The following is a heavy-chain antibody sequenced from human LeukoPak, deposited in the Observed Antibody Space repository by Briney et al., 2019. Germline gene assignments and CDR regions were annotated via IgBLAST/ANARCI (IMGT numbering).Heavy chain of an antibody. J-gene: IGHJ4*02. D-gene: IGHD2-15*01. CDR2: IKKDGSEK. CDR1: GFTFSTYW. V-gene: IGHV3-7*03. CDR3: AREGVHCSGRSCLKAY. Sequence: PGGSLSLSCAASGFTFSTYWMSWVRQAPGKGLEWVANIKKDGSEKYYMDSVKGRFTISRDNAENSLYLQMNSLRAEDTAVYYCAREGVHCSGRSCLKAYWGQGTQVTVSS.